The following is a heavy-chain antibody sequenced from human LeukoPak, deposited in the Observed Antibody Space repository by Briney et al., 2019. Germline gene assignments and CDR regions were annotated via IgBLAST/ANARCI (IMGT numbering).Heavy chain of an antibody. CDR1: GGSIGTEEY. CDR2: IYYSGIT. Sequence: PSGTLSLTGAVSGGSIGTEEYWSWVRQPPGKGLEWIGEIYYSGITNYNPSLKSRVTISIDKPKNQFSLNLNSVTAADTAVYYCARWPVIGTARYFDYWGQGTLVTVSA. D-gene: IGHD1-7*01. J-gene: IGHJ4*02. V-gene: IGHV4-4*02. CDR3: ARWPVIGTARYFDY.